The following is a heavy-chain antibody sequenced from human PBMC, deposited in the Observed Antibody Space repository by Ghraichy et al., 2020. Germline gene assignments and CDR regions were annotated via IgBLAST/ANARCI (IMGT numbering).Heavy chain of an antibody. CDR2: ISISSSYI. D-gene: IGHD4-17*01. CDR1: GFTFSSYS. V-gene: IGHV3-21*01. J-gene: IGHJ4*02. CDR3: ARGVDYGDYRVDY. Sequence: GGSLRLSCAASGFTFSSYSMNWVRQAPGKGLEWVSSISISSSYIYYADSVKGRFTISRDNAKNSLYLQMNSLRAEDTAVYYCARGVDYGDYRVDYWGQGTLVTVSS.